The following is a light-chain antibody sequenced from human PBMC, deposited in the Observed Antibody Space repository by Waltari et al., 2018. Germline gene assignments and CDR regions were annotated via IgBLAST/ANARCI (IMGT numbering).Light chain of an antibody. CDR3: QQYNNWWT. CDR2: GAA. V-gene: IGKV3-15*01. J-gene: IGKJ1*01. CDR1: QSVNSN. Sequence: EILMTQSPATVSVSPGEGATLSCRASQSVNSNLAWYQQKPGQAPRLRIYGAATRATGNPARFSASGSGTEFTLTISSLQSEDFAVYYCQQYNNWWTFGQGTKVEIK.